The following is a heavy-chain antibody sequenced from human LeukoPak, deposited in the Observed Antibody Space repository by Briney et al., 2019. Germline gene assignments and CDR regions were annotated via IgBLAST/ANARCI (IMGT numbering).Heavy chain of an antibody. CDR2: IYYSGST. Sequence: SETLSLTCTVSGGSISSSSYYWGWIRQPPGKGLEWIGSIYYSGSTYYNPSLKGRVTISVDTSKNQFSLKLSSVTAADTAVYYCASEGGSNKDFDYWGQGTLVTVSS. J-gene: IGHJ4*02. CDR3: ASEGGSNKDFDY. V-gene: IGHV4-39*07. D-gene: IGHD1-26*01. CDR1: GGSISSSSYY.